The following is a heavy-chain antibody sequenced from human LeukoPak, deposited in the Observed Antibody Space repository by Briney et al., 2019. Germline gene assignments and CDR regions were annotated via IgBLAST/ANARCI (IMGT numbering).Heavy chain of an antibody. D-gene: IGHD3-10*01. J-gene: IGHJ5*02. CDR3: AREGPRITMVRGVINWFDP. V-gene: IGHV1-69*06. CDR1: GGTFSSYA. Sequence: GASVKVSCKASGGTFSSYAISRVRQAPGQGLEWMGRIIPIFGTANYAQKFQGRVTITADKSTSTAYMALSSLRSEDTAVYYCAREGPRITMVRGVINWFDPWGQGTLVTVSS. CDR2: IIPIFGTA.